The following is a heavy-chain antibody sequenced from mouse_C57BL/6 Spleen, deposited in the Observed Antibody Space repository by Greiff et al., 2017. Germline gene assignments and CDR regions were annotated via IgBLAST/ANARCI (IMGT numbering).Heavy chain of an antibody. J-gene: IGHJ2*01. V-gene: IGHV1-69*01. D-gene: IGHD1-1*01. CDR2: IDPSGSYT. CDR3: ATAGYYVRGDNFDY. Sequence: QVQLQQPGAELVMPGASVKLSCKASGYTFTSYWMHWVKQRPGQGLEWIGEIDPSGSYTNYNQKFKGKSTLTVNKSSSTAYMQLSILTSEDSAVYYGATAGYYVRGDNFDYWGQGTTLTVAS. CDR1: GYTFTSYW.